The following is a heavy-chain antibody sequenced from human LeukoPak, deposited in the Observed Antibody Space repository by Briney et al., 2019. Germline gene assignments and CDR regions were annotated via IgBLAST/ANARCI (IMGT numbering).Heavy chain of an antibody. CDR2: IYYSGST. CDR3: ARATTVTTPADC. J-gene: IGHJ4*02. D-gene: IGHD4-17*01. V-gene: IGHV4-31*03. Sequence: SETLSLTCTVSGGSISSGAYYWSWIRQHPGKGLEWIGYIYYSGSTYYNPSLKSRVTISVDTSKNQFSLTLSSVTAADTAVYYCARATTVTTPADCWGQGTLVTVSS. CDR1: GGSISSGAYY.